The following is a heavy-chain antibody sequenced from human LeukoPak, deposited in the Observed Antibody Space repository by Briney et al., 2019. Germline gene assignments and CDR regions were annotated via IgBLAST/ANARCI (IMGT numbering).Heavy chain of an antibody. CDR3: AKAPNYYGSGSYYNNWFDP. J-gene: IGHJ5*02. Sequence: GGSLRLSCAASGFAFSSYAIRWVRQAPGKGLEWVSSISGGGGRTYYADSVKGRFTISRDNSKNTLYLQMDSLRAEDTAVYYCAKAPNYYGSGSYYNNWFDPWGQGTLVTVSS. V-gene: IGHV3-23*01. CDR1: GFAFSSYA. CDR2: ISGGGGRT. D-gene: IGHD3-10*01.